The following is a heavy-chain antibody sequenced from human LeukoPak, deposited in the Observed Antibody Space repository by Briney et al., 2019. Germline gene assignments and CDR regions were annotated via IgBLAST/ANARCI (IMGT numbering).Heavy chain of an antibody. J-gene: IGHJ6*03. Sequence: GGSLRLSCAASGFTFSDYYMSWIRQAPGKGLEWVSYISSSGSTIYYADSVKGRFTISRDNAKNSLYLQMNSLGAEDTAVYYCARAGISRGYDFWPSWGYYYYMDVWGKGTTVTVSS. CDR1: GFTFSDYY. D-gene: IGHD3-3*01. CDR2: ISSSGSTI. CDR3: ARAGISRGYDFWPSWGYYYYMDV. V-gene: IGHV3-11*04.